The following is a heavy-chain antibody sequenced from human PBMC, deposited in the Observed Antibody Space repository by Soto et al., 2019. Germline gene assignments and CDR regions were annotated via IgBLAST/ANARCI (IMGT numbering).Heavy chain of an antibody. J-gene: IGHJ6*02. D-gene: IGHD4-17*01. Sequence: GGSLRLSCAASGFTFDSYWMTWVRQAPGKGLEWVAHIKQDGGQTYYVDSVKGRFTISRDNAKTSLYLQMNSLRAEDTSVYFCARGGNDYENWPPYYYYGMDVWGQGTTVTVSS. CDR1: GFTFDSYW. CDR2: IKQDGGQT. CDR3: ARGGNDYENWPPYYYYGMDV. V-gene: IGHV3-7*01.